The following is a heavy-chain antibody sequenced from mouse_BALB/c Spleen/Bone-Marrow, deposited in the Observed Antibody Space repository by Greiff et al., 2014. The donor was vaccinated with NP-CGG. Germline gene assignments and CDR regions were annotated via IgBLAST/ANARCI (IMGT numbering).Heavy chain of an antibody. CDR2: IWAGGST. V-gene: IGHV2-9*02. J-gene: IGHJ4*01. Sequence: LQESGPGLVAPSQSLSITCTVSGFSLTSYGVHWVRQPPGKGLEWLGVIWAGGSTNYNSALMSRLSISKDSSKRQVFLKMNSLQTDDTAMYYCARDENYYGNYGTMDYWGQGTSVTVSS. CDR3: ARDENYYGNYGTMDY. CDR1: GFSLTSYG. D-gene: IGHD2-1*01.